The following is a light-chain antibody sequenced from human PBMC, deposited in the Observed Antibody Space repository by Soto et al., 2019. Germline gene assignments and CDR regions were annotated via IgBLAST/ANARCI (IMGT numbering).Light chain of an antibody. J-gene: IGKJ1*01. CDR3: QQYGRSPRT. Sequence: IPLTQPPDTLSLSPGERAALSCRASQSVSNNYLAWYQQKPGQAPRLLIHGASSRATGIPDRFSGSGSGTDFTLTISRLEPEDFAVYYCQQYGRSPRTFGQGTKVDIK. V-gene: IGKV3-20*01. CDR2: GAS. CDR1: QSVSNNY.